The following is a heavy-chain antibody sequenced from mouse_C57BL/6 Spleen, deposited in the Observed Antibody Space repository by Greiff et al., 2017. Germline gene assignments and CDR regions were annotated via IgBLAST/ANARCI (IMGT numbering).Heavy chain of an antibody. Sequence: VKLMESGAELARPGASVKLSCKASGYTFTSYGISWVKQRTGQGLEWIGEIYPRSGNTYYNEKFKGKATLTADKSSSTAYMELRSLTSEDSAVYFCAVVYDGYYDNFDYWGQGTTLTVSS. CDR3: AVVYDGYYDNFDY. CDR2: IYPRSGNT. D-gene: IGHD2-3*01. V-gene: IGHV1-81*01. CDR1: GYTFTSYG. J-gene: IGHJ2*01.